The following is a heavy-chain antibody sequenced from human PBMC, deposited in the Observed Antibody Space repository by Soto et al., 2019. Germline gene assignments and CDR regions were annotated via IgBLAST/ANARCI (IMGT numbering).Heavy chain of an antibody. Sequence: GGSLRLSCAASGFTFSSYAMSWVRQAPGKGLEWVSAISGSGGSTYYADSVKGRFTISRDNSKNTLYLQMNSLRAEDTAVYYCAKDRPSTFDFWSGYSLFLDAFDIWGQGTMVTVS. CDR1: GFTFSSYA. CDR2: ISGSGGST. V-gene: IGHV3-23*01. CDR3: AKDRPSTFDFWSGYSLFLDAFDI. D-gene: IGHD3-3*01. J-gene: IGHJ3*02.